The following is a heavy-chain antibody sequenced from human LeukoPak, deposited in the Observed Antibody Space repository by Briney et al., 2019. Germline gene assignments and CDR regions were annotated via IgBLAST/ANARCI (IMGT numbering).Heavy chain of an antibody. CDR1: GFTFSNAW. Sequence: GGSLRLSCAASGFTFSNAWMSWVRQAPGKGPEWVGRIKSKTDGGTTDYAAPVKGRFTISRDDSKNTLYLQMNSLKTEDTAVYYCTTEFLYDSSGYYASPVYWGQGTLVTVSS. CDR3: TTEFLYDSSGYYASPVY. J-gene: IGHJ4*02. V-gene: IGHV3-15*01. CDR2: IKSKTDGGTT. D-gene: IGHD3-22*01.